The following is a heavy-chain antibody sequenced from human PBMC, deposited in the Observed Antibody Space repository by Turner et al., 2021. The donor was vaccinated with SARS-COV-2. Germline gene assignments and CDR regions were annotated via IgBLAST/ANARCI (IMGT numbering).Heavy chain of an antibody. Sequence: QLQLQESGPGLVKSSETLSLTCTVSGGSISSSNYYWGWIRQPPGKGLEWIGSVYYSGSTYYNPSLKSRVTISVDTSKNQFSLKLSSVTAADTAVYYCARSNYDFWSGYYTFYFDYWGQGTLVTVSS. CDR1: GGSISSSNYY. J-gene: IGHJ4*02. CDR3: ARSNYDFWSGYYTFYFDY. D-gene: IGHD3-3*01. CDR2: VYYSGST. V-gene: IGHV4-39*01.